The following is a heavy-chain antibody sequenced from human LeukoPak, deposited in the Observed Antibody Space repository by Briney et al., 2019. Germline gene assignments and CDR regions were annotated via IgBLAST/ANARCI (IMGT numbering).Heavy chain of an antibody. CDR1: GYTLTELS. CDR2: FDPEVGET. V-gene: IGHV1-24*01. CDR3: ATMGAAPLSDAFDI. Sequence: GASVKVSCQVSGYTLTELSMHWVRQAPGKGLEWVGGFDPEVGETIYAQQFQGRVTMTEDTYTDTAYMELSSLRSDDTAVYYCATMGAAPLSDAFDIWGQGTMVTVSS. D-gene: IGHD1-26*01. J-gene: IGHJ3*02.